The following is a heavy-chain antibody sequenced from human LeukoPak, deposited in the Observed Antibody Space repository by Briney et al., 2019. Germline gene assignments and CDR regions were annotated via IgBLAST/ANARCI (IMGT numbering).Heavy chain of an antibody. CDR1: GFTFSSYS. V-gene: IGHV3-48*01. D-gene: IGHD1-26*01. Sequence: PGGSLRLSCAASGFTFSSYSMTWVRQAPGKGLEWVSYISSSSSTIYYADSVKGRFTISRDNAKNSLYLQMNSLRAEDTAVYYCARTRGVGATRDFDYWGQGTLVTVSS. J-gene: IGHJ4*02. CDR3: ARTRGVGATRDFDY. CDR2: ISSSSSTI.